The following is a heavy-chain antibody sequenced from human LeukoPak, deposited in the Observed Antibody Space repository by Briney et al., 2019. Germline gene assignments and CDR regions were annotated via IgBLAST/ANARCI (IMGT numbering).Heavy chain of an antibody. V-gene: IGHV4-34*01. CDR1: GGSFSGYY. CDR2: INHSGST. D-gene: IGHD6-13*01. CDR3: ARKVSSSWYRY. J-gene: IGHJ4*02. Sequence: SETLSLTCAVCGGSFSGYYWSWIRQPPGKGLEWIGEINHSGSTNYNPSLQSRVTISVDTSKNQFSLKLSSVTAADTAVYYCARKVSSSWYRYWGQGTLVTVSS.